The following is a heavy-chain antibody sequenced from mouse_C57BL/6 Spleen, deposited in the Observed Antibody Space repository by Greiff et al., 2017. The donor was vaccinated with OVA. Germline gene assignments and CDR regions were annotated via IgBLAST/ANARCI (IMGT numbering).Heavy chain of an antibody. V-gene: IGHV10-3*01. CDR1: GFTFNTYA. CDR3: VRETSNYGTYFDV. CDR2: IRRKSSNYAT. Sequence: EVQGVESGGGLVQPKGSLKLSCAASGFTFNTYAMHWVRQAPGKGLEWVARIRRKSSNYATYYAVSVKDRLTTSREDSQSMLYLQMNNLKTEDSARYYCVRETSNYGTYFDVWGTGTTVTVSS. J-gene: IGHJ1*03. D-gene: IGHD2-5*01.